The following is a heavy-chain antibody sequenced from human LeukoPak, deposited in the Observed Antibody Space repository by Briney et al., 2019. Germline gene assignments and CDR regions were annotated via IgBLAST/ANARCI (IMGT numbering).Heavy chain of an antibody. CDR1: GFTFSSYA. Sequence: GGSLRLSCAASGFTFSSYAMHWVRQAPGKGLVWVSRINSDGSSTSYADSVKGRFTISRDNAKNTLYLQMNSLRAEDTAVYYCARGGEYYDSTVEPPDAFDIWGQGTMVTVSS. CDR2: INSDGSST. J-gene: IGHJ3*02. CDR3: ARGGEYYDSTVEPPDAFDI. D-gene: IGHD3-22*01. V-gene: IGHV3-74*01.